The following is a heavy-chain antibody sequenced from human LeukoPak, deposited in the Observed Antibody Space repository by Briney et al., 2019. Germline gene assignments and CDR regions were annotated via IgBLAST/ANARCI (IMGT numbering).Heavy chain of an antibody. D-gene: IGHD2-15*01. CDR1: GFTFDDYA. J-gene: IGHJ4*02. CDR2: ISDTGNT. V-gene: IGHV3-23*01. Sequence: GGSLRLSCAASGFTFDDYAMHWVRQAPGKGLEWVSAISDTGNTYHADSVKGRFTISRDSSKNTLFLQMNRLRPEDAAVYYCAKAPVTTCRGAFCYPFDYWGLGTLVTVSS. CDR3: AKAPVTTCRGAFCYPFDY.